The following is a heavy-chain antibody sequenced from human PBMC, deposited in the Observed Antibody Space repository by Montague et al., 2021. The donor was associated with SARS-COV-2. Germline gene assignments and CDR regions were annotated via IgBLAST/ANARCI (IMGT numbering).Heavy chain of an antibody. J-gene: IGHJ4*02. CDR2: IYYSGST. Sequence: SETLSLTCTVSGGSISGYYWSWIRQPPGKGLEWIGYIYYSGSTNYNPSLKSRVTISIDTSKSQFSLKLSSVTAADTAVYYCARISHLEGYYFDYWGQGTLANVSS. CDR3: ARISHLEGYYFDY. V-gene: IGHV4-59*01. CDR1: GGSISGYY.